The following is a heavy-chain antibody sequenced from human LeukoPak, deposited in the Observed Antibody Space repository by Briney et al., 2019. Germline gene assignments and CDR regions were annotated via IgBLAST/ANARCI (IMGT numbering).Heavy chain of an antibody. Sequence: PGGSLRLSCAASGFTFSSYSINWVRQAPGKGLEWVSSISSSSSYIYYADSVKGRFTISRDNAKNSLYLQMNSLRAEDTAVYYCASFRVEPYGMDVWGQGTMVTVSS. CDR2: ISSSSSYI. J-gene: IGHJ6*02. CDR3: ASFRVEPYGMDV. CDR1: GFTFSSYS. V-gene: IGHV3-21*01.